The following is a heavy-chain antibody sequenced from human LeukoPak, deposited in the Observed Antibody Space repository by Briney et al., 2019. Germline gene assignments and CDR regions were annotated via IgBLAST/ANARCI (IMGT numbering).Heavy chain of an antibody. CDR3: AKRRVAATSQVLYFDY. CDR1: GFTVSSNY. Sequence: PGGSLRLSCAASGFTVSSNYMSWVRQAPGKGLEWVSVIYSGGSTYYADSVEGRFTISRDNSKNTLYLQMNSLRAEDTAVYYCAKRRVAATSQVLYFDYWGQGTLVTVSS. V-gene: IGHV3-53*01. CDR2: IYSGGST. J-gene: IGHJ4*02. D-gene: IGHD2-15*01.